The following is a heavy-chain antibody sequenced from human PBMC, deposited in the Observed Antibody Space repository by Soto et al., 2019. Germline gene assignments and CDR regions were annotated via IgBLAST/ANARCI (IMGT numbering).Heavy chain of an antibody. V-gene: IGHV3-21*01. CDR2: ISSSSSYI. D-gene: IGHD6-19*01. J-gene: IGHJ6*02. CDR3: ARDLNIGVAGTSGDTYYYYYYGMEG. CDR1: GFTFSSYS. Sequence: GGSLRLSCAASGFTFSSYSMNWVRQAPGKGLEWVSSISSSSSYIYYADSVKGRFTISRDNAKNSLYLRMNSLRAEDAAVYYCARDLNIGVAGTSGDTYYYYYYGMEGWGQGTTVTVAS.